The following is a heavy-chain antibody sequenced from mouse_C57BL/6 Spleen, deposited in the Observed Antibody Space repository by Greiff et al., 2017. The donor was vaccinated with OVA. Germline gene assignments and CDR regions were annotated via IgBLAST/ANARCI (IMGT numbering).Heavy chain of an antibody. CDR3: TRSGLTSFAY. J-gene: IGHJ3*01. Sequence: VQLQQSGAELVRPGASVTLSCKASGYTFTDYAMHWVKQTPVHGLEWIGAIDPETGGTAYNQKFKGKAILTADKSSSTAYMELRSLTSEDSAFYYCTRSGLTSFAYWGQGTLVTVSA. CDR2: IDPETGGT. V-gene: IGHV1-15*01. CDR1: GYTFTDYA. D-gene: IGHD3-1*01.